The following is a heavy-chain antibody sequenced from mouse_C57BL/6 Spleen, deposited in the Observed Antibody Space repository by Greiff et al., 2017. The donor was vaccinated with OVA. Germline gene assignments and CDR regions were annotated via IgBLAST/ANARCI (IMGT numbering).Heavy chain of an antibody. Sequence: QVHVKQPGPELVRPGVSVKISCKGSGYTFTDYAMHWVKQSHAKSLEWIGVISTYYGDASYNQKFKDKATMTVDKSSSTAYMELARLTSEDSAVYYCARYYSNYESGYYYAMDYWGQGTSVTVSS. CDR2: ISTYYGDA. CDR1: GYTFTDYA. V-gene: IGHV1-67*01. J-gene: IGHJ4*01. D-gene: IGHD2-5*01. CDR3: ARYYSNYESGYYYAMDY.